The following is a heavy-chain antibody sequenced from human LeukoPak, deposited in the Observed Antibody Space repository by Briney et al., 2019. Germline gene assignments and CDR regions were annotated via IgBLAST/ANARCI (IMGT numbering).Heavy chain of an antibody. D-gene: IGHD3-9*01. CDR3: ARAYFDWLLLGYGMDV. V-gene: IGHV3-23*01. CDR1: GFTFSSYA. CDR2: ISGSGGST. J-gene: IGHJ6*02. Sequence: GASLRLSCAASGFTFSSYAMSWVRQAPGKGLEWVSAISGSGGSTYYADSVKGRFTISRDNSKNTLYLRMNSLRAEDTAVYYCARAYFDWLLLGYGMDVWGQGTTVTVSS.